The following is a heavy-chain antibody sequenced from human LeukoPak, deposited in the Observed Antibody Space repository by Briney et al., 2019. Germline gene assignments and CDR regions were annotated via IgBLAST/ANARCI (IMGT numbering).Heavy chain of an antibody. Sequence: GGSLRLSCAASGFTFSTYNMNWVRQAPGRGLEWVSSITSGGTYTYYADSVKGRFTTSRDNAKNSLSLQLSSLRAEDTAVYYCARGHYDILTASYKWTPDYWGQGILVTVSS. CDR2: ITSGGTYT. J-gene: IGHJ4*02. D-gene: IGHD3-9*01. CDR3: ARGHYDILTASYKWTPDY. V-gene: IGHV3-21*06. CDR1: GFTFSTYN.